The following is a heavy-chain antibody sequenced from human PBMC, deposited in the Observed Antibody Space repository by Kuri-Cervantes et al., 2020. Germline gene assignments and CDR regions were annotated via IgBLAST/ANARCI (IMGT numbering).Heavy chain of an antibody. V-gene: IGHV3-30*03. CDR2: ISYDGRDT. CDR1: GFTFSSYG. Sequence: GGSLRLSCAASGFTFSSYGMHWVRQAPGKGLEWVTVISYDGRDTKYADSVKGRFTISRDNSKNTLYLQMSSLRAEDTAVYYCAREQALRFLEWLLPTDYLHTTYYGMDVWGQGTTVTVSS. J-gene: IGHJ6*02. D-gene: IGHD3-3*01. CDR3: AREQALRFLEWLLPTDYLHTTYYGMDV.